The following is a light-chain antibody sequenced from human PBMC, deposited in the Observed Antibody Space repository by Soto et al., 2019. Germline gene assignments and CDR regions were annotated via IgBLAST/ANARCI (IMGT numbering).Light chain of an antibody. CDR3: EQYGSSPRT. Sequence: EIVMTPSPATLSVSPGGRATLSCRASQSVGSSHLAWYQQKPGQAPRLLIYGASSRATGIPDRFSGSGSGTDFTLTISRLEPEDFAVYYCEQYGSSPRTFGQGTKVDI. CDR2: GAS. J-gene: IGKJ1*01. V-gene: IGKV3-20*01. CDR1: QSVGSSH.